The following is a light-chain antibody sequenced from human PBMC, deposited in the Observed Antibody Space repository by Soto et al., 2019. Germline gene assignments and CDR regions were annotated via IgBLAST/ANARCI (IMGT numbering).Light chain of an antibody. V-gene: IGKV2D-29*02. CDR3: MQSTQLPPT. CDR2: EVS. J-gene: IGKJ5*01. CDR1: QXLLHITGETF. Sequence: DVVLPQTPLSLSVAPVRPSSISFNSSQXLLHITGETFLFWYLQKPGQSPQLLIYEVSTRVSGVPDRFSGSGSGTDFTLEISRVETDDVGIYYCMQSTQLPPTFGQGTRLAIK.